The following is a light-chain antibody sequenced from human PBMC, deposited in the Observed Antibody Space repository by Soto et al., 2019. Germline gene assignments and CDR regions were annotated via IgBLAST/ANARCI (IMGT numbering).Light chain of an antibody. CDR2: GAY. J-gene: IGKJ1*01. V-gene: IGKV3-20*01. CDR1: QSVSSSF. Sequence: EIVLAQSPGTLSLYPGESATLSCRASQSVSSSFLAWYQQKAGQAPRLLIYGAYRRATGIPDRFSGSGYGPDFSPTISRLEHEYFAVYYWQQYVSSPLSFGQGTNAE. CDR3: QQYVSSPLS.